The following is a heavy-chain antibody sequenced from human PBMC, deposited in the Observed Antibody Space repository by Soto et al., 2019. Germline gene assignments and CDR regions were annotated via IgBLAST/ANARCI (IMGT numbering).Heavy chain of an antibody. J-gene: IGHJ4*02. Sequence: SVKVSCKVSGGTFSSYAISWVRQAPGQGLEWMGGIIPIFGTANYAQKFQGRVTITADKSTSTAYMELSSLRSEDTAVYYCARVGGYSYGYYFDYWGQGTLVTVSS. CDR1: GGTFSSYA. D-gene: IGHD5-18*01. V-gene: IGHV1-69*06. CDR2: IIPIFGTA. CDR3: ARVGGYSYGYYFDY.